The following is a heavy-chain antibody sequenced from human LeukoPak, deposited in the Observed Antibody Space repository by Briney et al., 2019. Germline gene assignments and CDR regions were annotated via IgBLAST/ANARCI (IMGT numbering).Heavy chain of an antibody. CDR3: ALLGSKLLWRIDY. V-gene: IGHV3-48*03. CDR1: GFTFSSYE. J-gene: IGHJ4*02. D-gene: IGHD3-10*01. CDR2: ISSSGSTI. Sequence: GGSLRLSCAASGFTFSSYEMNWVRQAPGKGLEWVSYISSSGSTIYYADSVKGRFTISRDNAKNMLFLVMNSLRDEDTAVYYCALLGSKLLWRIDYWGQGTPVTVSS.